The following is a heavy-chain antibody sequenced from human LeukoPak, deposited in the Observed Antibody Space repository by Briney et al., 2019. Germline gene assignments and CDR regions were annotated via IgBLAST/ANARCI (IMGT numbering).Heavy chain of an antibody. J-gene: IGHJ6*02. CDR2: IYYSGST. CDR1: GGSISSYY. CDR3: ARDSMDYYYHYGMDV. V-gene: IGHV4-59*01. Sequence: SETLSLTCTVSGGSISSYYWSWIRQPPGKGLEWIGYIYYSGSTNYNPSLKSRVTISVDTSKNQFSLKLSSVTAADTAVYYCARDSMDYYYHYGMDVWGQGTTVTVSS.